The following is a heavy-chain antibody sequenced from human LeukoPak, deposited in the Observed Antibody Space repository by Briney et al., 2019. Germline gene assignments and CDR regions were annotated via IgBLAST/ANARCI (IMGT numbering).Heavy chain of an antibody. V-gene: IGHV3-23*01. CDR3: ARVPVVPAAIRAYYYYGMDV. CDR1: GFTFSSYA. Sequence: GGSLRLSCAASGFTFSSYAMSWVRQAPGKGLEWVSAISGSGGSTYYADAVKGRFTISRDNSKNTLSLQMNSLRAEDTAVYYCARVPVVPAAIRAYYYYGMDVWGQGTTVTVSS. D-gene: IGHD2-2*02. CDR2: ISGSGGST. J-gene: IGHJ6*02.